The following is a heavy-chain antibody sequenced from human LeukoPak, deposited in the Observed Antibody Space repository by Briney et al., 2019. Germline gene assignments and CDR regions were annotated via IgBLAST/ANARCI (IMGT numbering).Heavy chain of an antibody. V-gene: IGHV4-39*02. CDR3: ARDSGLAAAGTDRNWFDP. D-gene: IGHD6-13*01. CDR1: GGSISSSSYY. J-gene: IGHJ5*02. CDR2: IYYSGST. Sequence: PSETLSLTCTVSGGSISSSSYYWGWIRQPPGKGLEWSGSIYYSGSTYYNPSLKSRVTISVDTSKNQFSLKLSSVTAADTAVYYCARDSGLAAAGTDRNWFDPWGQGTLVTVSS.